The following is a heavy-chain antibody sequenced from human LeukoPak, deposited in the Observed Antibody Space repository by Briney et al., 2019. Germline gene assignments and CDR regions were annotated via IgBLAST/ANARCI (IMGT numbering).Heavy chain of an antibody. J-gene: IGHJ4*02. CDR2: IYSGGST. D-gene: IGHD4/OR15-4a*01. V-gene: IGHV3-53*01. CDR1: GFTVSSNY. Sequence: GGSLRPSCAASGFTVSSNYMSWVRQAPGKGLEWVSVIYSGGSTYYADSVKGRFTISRDNSKNTLYLQMNSLRAEDTAVYYCARVELTRGFDYWGQGTLVTVSS. CDR3: ARVELTRGFDY.